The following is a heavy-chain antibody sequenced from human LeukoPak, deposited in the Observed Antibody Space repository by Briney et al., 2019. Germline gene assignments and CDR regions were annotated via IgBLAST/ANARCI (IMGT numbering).Heavy chain of an antibody. CDR2: RSIYNGNT. D-gene: IGHD6-6*01. CDR1: GYDFINYG. Sequence: GASVKVSCKASGYDFINYGISWVRQAPGQGLEWMGWRSIYNGNTDYKLQGRVTMTTDTSTSTAYMEERSLRSDDTAVYYCARGGPFPSGSSSREYYLDYWGQGTLVTVSS. CDR3: ARGGPFPSGSSSREYYLDY. J-gene: IGHJ4*02. V-gene: IGHV1-18*01.